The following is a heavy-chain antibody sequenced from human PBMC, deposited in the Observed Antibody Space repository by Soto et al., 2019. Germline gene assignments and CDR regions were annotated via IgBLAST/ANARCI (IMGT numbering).Heavy chain of an antibody. V-gene: IGHV4-31*03. J-gene: IGHJ4*02. CDR1: GGSISSGGYY. CDR3: AREPLT. Sequence: QEQLQESGPGLVKPSQTLSLTCTVSGGSISSGGYYWSWIRQHPGKGLEWIGYIYYSGTTYYTYYNPSLKSRVTISVDTSKNQFSLKLSSVTAADTAVYYCAREPLTWGQGTLVTVSS. CDR2: IYYSGTTYYT.